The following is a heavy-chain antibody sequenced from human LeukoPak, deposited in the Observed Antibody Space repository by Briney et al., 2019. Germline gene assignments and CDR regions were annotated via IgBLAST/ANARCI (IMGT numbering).Heavy chain of an antibody. CDR2: ISGGGDKA. J-gene: IGHJ3*01. Sequence: GGSLRLSCAASGFTFTTYAINSVRQAPGKGLEWVSGISGGGDKASYADSVNGRFTISRDNSKNTVSLHMSSLRAEDTAHYYCAKDLALAGTGGGFDVWGQGTRVAVSS. CDR1: GFTFTTYA. D-gene: IGHD6-19*01. V-gene: IGHV3-23*01. CDR3: AKDLALAGTGGGFDV.